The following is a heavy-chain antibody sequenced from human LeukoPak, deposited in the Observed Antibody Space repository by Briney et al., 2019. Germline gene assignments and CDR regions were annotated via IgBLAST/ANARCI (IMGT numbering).Heavy chain of an antibody. J-gene: IGHJ4*02. D-gene: IGHD3-22*01. CDR2: ISWGGGST. V-gene: IGHV3-43D*03. Sequence: GGSLRLSCAASGFTFGDYAMHWVRQAPGKGLEWVSLISWGGGSTYYADSVKGRFTISRDNSKNSLYLQMNSLRAEDTALYYCAKDSYYDSSGYPDYWGQGTLVTVSS. CDR3: AKDSYYDSSGYPDY. CDR1: GFTFGDYA.